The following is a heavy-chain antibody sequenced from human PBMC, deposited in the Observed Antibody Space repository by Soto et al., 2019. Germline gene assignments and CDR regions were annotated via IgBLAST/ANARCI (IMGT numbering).Heavy chain of an antibody. V-gene: IGHV1-69*02. Sequence: QVQLVQSGAEVKRPGSSVKVSCQASGGTFTSYTISWVRQAPGQGLEWMGRIIPIFSIANYAQKFQGRVTLTADKSTSTVYMELSSLRSEDTAVYYCASQPDRYYYHTSGYWYFDLWGRGTLVTVSS. D-gene: IGHD3-22*01. CDR3: ASQPDRYYYHTSGYWYFDL. J-gene: IGHJ2*01. CDR2: IIPIFSIA. CDR1: GGTFTSYT.